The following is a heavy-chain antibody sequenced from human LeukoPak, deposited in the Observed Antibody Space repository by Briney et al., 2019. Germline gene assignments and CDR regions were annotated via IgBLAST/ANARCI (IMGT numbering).Heavy chain of an antibody. J-gene: IGHJ4*02. D-gene: IGHD2-21*01. Sequence: GGSLRLSCAASGFTFSDHYMDWVRQAPGKGLEWVGRSRNKANSYTTEYAASVKGRFIISRDESQNSLYLQMNSLKTEDTAVYYCVRVENYSSDYWGRGTLVTVSS. CDR2: SRNKANSYTT. CDR3: VRVENYSSDY. CDR1: GFTFSDHY. V-gene: IGHV3-72*01.